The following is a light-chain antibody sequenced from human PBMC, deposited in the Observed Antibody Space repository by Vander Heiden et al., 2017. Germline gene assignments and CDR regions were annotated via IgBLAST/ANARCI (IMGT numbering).Light chain of an antibody. J-gene: IGKJ4*01. CDR1: QSVLSSSNNKNY. Sequence: DIVMTQSPDYLAVSLGERATINCKSSQSVLSSSNNKNYLAWYQQIPGQPTKLLINWASTRESGVPDRFSGSGSGTDFTLTISSLQAEDVAVYYCQQSSTAPLTFGGGTKVEIK. CDR3: QQSSTAPLT. V-gene: IGKV4-1*01. CDR2: WAS.